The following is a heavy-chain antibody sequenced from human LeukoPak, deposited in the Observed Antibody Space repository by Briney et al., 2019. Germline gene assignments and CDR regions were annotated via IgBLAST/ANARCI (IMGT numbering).Heavy chain of an antibody. Sequence: PSETLSLTCAVYGGPFSGYYWSWIRQPPGKGLEWIGEINHSGSTNYNPSLKSRVTISVDTSKNQFSLKLSSVTAADTAVYYCARALGAWGQGTLVTVSS. CDR3: ARALGA. V-gene: IGHV4-34*01. D-gene: IGHD1-26*01. CDR2: INHSGST. CDR1: GGPFSGYY. J-gene: IGHJ5*02.